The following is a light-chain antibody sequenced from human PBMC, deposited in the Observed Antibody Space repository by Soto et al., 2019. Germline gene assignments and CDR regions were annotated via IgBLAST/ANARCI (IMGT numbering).Light chain of an antibody. CDR1: QSISSY. Sequence: DIQMTQSPSSLSASVGDRVTITCRASQSISSYLNWYQQKPGKAPKLLIYAASSLQSGVPSRFSGSGSGTEFTLTIRSLQPDDFATYYCKQYNSYPRTFGQGTKVDIK. CDR3: KQYNSYPRT. V-gene: IGKV1-39*01. CDR2: AAS. J-gene: IGKJ1*01.